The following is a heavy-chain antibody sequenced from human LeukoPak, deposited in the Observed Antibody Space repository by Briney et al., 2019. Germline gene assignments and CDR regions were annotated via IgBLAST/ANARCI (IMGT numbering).Heavy chain of an antibody. V-gene: IGHV1-2*02. D-gene: IGHD5-12*01. CDR3: ARGPDSGYVYGGWYLCY. Sequence: ASVKVSCKASGYTFTGYYMHWVRQAPGQGLEWMGWINPNSGGTNYAQKFQGRVTMTRDTSISTAYMELSRLRSDDTAVYYCARGPDSGYVYGGWYLCYWGQGTLVTVSS. J-gene: IGHJ4*02. CDR1: GYTFTGYY. CDR2: INPNSGGT.